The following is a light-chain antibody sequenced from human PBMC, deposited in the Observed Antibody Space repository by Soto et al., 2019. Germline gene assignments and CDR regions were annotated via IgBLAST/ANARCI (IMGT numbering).Light chain of an antibody. J-gene: IGKJ1*01. V-gene: IGKV3-15*01. CDR3: QQYNNWPWT. CDR1: QSVSSN. CDR2: GAS. Sequence: EIVMTQSPATLSVSPGERGTLSCRASQSVSSNLAWYQQKPGQAPRLLIYGASTRATGIPARFSGSRSGTEITLTISSLPSEDFAVYYCQQYNNWPWTFGQGTKVEIK.